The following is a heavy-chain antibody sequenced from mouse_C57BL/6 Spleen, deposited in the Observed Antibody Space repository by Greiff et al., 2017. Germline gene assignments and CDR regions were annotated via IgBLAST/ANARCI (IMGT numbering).Heavy chain of an antibody. CDR3: TAMLGRGFDY. J-gene: IGHJ2*01. CDR1: GFNIKDDY. Sequence: VQLQQSGAELVRPGASVKLSCTASGFNIKDDYMHWVKQRPEQGLEWSGWIDPENGDTEYASKFQGKATITADTSSNTAYLQLSSLPSEDTAVYYCTAMLGRGFDYWGQATTLTVSS. V-gene: IGHV14-4*01. CDR2: IDPENGDT.